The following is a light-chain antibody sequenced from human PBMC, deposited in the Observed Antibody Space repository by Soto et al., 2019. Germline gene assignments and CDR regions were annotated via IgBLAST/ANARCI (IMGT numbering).Light chain of an antibody. J-gene: IGKJ1*01. Sequence: DIQVTQSPPTLSASVGDRVTITCRASQSISSWLAWYQQKPGKAPKLLIYKASSLESGVPSRFSGSGSGTEFTLTISSLQPDDFATYYCQQLTFGQGTKGDIK. CDR2: KAS. CDR3: QQLT. CDR1: QSISSW. V-gene: IGKV1-5*03.